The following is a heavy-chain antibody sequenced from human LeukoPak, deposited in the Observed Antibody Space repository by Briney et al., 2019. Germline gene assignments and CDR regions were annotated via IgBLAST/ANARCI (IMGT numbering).Heavy chain of an antibody. Sequence: SETLSLTCTISGGSISSGDYYWSWIRQPPGKGLEWIGYIYYSGSTYYNPSLKSRVTISVDTSKNQFSLKLSSVTAADTAVYYCARDLLNEGNHLDYWGQGTLVTVSS. V-gene: IGHV4-30-4*01. CDR1: GGSISSGDYY. J-gene: IGHJ4*02. CDR2: IYYSGST. CDR3: ARDLLNEGNHLDY. D-gene: IGHD4-23*01.